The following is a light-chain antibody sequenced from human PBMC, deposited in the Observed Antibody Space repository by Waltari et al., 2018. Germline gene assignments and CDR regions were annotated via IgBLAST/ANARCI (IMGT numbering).Light chain of an antibody. CDR3: CSYAGRYTWV. Sequence: QSALTQPRSVSGSPGQSVTISCTATITDVGNYTYLSWYQQPPGKAPKLIIYEVTKRPSGVPDRLSGSKSGNTASLTISGLQAEDEADYYCCSYAGRYTWVFGGGTRLTVL. V-gene: IGLV2-11*01. CDR1: ITDVGNYTY. J-gene: IGLJ3*02. CDR2: EVT.